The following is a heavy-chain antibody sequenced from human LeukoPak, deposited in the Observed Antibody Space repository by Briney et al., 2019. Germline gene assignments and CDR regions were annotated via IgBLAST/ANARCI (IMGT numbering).Heavy chain of an antibody. D-gene: IGHD3-3*01. CDR1: GFTFSSYG. J-gene: IGHJ4*02. Sequence: GGSLRLSCAASGFTFSSYGMHWVRQAPGKGLEWVAVISYDGSNKYYADSVKGRFTISRDNSKNTLYVQMNSLRAEDTAVYYCARARAFWSPDYWGQGTLVTVSS. CDR3: ARARAFWSPDY. V-gene: IGHV3-30*19. CDR2: ISYDGSNK.